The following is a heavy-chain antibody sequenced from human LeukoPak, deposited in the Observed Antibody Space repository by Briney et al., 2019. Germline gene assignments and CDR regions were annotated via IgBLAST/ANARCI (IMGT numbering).Heavy chain of an antibody. CDR3: ARASQWLGAEYFQH. J-gene: IGHJ1*01. D-gene: IGHD6-19*01. CDR2: ISYDGSNK. CDR1: GFTFSSYA. Sequence: PGGSLRLSCAASGFTFSSYAMHWVRQAPGKGLEWVAVISYDGSNKYYADSMKGRFTISRDNSKNTLYLQMNSLRAEDTAVYYCARASQWLGAEYFQHWGQGTLVTVSS. V-gene: IGHV3-30-3*01.